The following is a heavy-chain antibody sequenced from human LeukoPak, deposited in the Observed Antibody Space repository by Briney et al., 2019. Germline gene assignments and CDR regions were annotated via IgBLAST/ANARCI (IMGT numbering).Heavy chain of an antibody. CDR1: GFTFSSYA. CDR2: ISYDGSNK. Sequence: GGSLRLSCAASGFTFSSYAMHWVRQAPGKGLEWVAVISYDGSNKYYADSVKGRFTISRDNSKNTLYLQMNSLRAEDTAVYYCASSGRVPYYFDYWGQGTLVTVSS. D-gene: IGHD2-2*01. V-gene: IGHV3-30-3*01. J-gene: IGHJ4*02. CDR3: ASSGRVPYYFDY.